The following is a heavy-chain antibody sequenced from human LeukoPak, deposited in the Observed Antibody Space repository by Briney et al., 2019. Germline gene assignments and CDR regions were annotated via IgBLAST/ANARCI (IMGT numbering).Heavy chain of an antibody. CDR1: GGSFSGYY. Sequence: SETLSLTCAVYGGSFSGYYWSWIRQPPGKGLEWIGEINHSGSTNYNPSLKSRVTISVDTSENQFSLKLSSATAADTAVYYCASIRRGYWGQGTLVTVSS. J-gene: IGHJ4*02. CDR3: ASIRRGY. D-gene: IGHD1-14*01. V-gene: IGHV4-34*01. CDR2: INHSGST.